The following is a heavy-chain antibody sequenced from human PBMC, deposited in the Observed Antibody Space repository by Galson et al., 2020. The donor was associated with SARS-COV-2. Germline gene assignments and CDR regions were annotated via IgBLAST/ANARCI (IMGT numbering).Heavy chain of an antibody. Sequence: GGSLRPSCAAPGFNLSPWWMAWSRQPPAKGLKWVATIDGIGIPQTYMDSVKGRFTVPRDNAKNSLFLQMNSLRAEDTAVYYCARVNHYVFDYWGQGALVTVSS. D-gene: IGHD3-10*02. CDR2: IDGIGIPQ. CDR3: ARVNHYVFDY. J-gene: IGHJ4*02. V-gene: IGHV3-7*05. CDR1: GFNLSPWW.